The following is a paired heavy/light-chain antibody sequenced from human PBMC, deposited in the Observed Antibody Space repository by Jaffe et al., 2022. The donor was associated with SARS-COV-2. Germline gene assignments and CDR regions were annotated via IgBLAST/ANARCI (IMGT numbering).Heavy chain of an antibody. CDR3: ARDRAGDVYGLDV. J-gene: IGHJ6*02. V-gene: IGHV3-21*06. CDR1: GFTFSDYS. Sequence: EVQLVESGGGLVKPGGSLRLSCSTSGFTFSDYSMNWVRQAPGKGLEWVSSITRSSSHIYYAESVKGRFTISRDNAKNSLFLQMNSLRVEDTAVYYCARDRAGDVYGLDVWGQGTTVTVSS. CDR2: ITRSSSHI. D-gene: IGHD1-26*01.
Light chain of an antibody. CDR2: DDS. Sequence: SYVLTQSPSVSVAPGQTARITCGGNNIGSKSVHWYQQTPGQAPVLVVYDDSDRPSGIPERFSDSNSGNTATLTISRVEAGDEADYYCQVWDSSSDHVVFGGGTKLTVL. J-gene: IGLJ2*01. CDR1: NIGSKS. CDR3: QVWDSSSDHVV. V-gene: IGLV3-21*02.